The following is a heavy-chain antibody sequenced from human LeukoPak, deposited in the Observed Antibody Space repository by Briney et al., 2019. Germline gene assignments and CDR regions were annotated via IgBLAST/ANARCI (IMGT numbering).Heavy chain of an antibody. J-gene: IGHJ5*02. CDR3: ARKLLVPRETFDP. CDR2: INAGNGNT. CDR1: GYTFTSYA. Sequence: ASVKVSCKASGYTFTSYAMHWVRQAPGQRLERMGWINAGNGNTKYSQKFQGRVTITRDTSASTAYMELSSLRSEDTAVYYCARKLLVPRETFDPWGQGTLVTVSS. D-gene: IGHD2-2*01. V-gene: IGHV1-3*01.